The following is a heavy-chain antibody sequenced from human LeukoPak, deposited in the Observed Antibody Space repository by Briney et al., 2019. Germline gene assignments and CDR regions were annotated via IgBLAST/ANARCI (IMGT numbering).Heavy chain of an antibody. D-gene: IGHD2-21*01. CDR1: GGSISSNSYY. CDR2: IYNSGST. CDR3: ARHVASYDFDF. Sequence: PSETLSLTCSVSGGSISSNSYYWGWIRQPPGKGLEWIGSIYNSGSTYYNPSLESRVTVSVDRTKNPFSLKLTSVTASDTAVYYCARHVASYDFDFWGQGTLVTVSS. J-gene: IGHJ4*02. V-gene: IGHV4-39*01.